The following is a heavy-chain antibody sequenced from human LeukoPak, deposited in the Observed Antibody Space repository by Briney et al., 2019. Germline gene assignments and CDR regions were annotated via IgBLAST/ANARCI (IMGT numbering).Heavy chain of an antibody. V-gene: IGHV1-18*01. J-gene: IGHJ4*02. D-gene: IGHD3-3*01. CDR1: GYTFTSYN. Sequence: ASVKVSCKASGYTFTSYNINWVRQAPGQGLEWMGWISTYNGNTNYAQKLQGRVTMTTDTSTSTAYMELRSLRSEDTAVYYCARDTIFGVVRTNYFDDWGQGTLVTVSS. CDR3: ARDTIFGVVRTNYFDD. CDR2: ISTYNGNT.